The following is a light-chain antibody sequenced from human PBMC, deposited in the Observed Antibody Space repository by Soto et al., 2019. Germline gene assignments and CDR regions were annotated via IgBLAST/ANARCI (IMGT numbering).Light chain of an antibody. Sequence: QSALTQPASVSGSPGQSITISCTGTSHDIGGYKYVSWYQQHPGKAPKLMIYEVSNRPSGVFNRFSGSKSGNTASLTISGLQTEDEADYYCCAYTSTSALYVFGTGTKVTVL. CDR2: EVS. CDR1: SHDIGGYKY. J-gene: IGLJ1*01. CDR3: CAYTSTSALYV. V-gene: IGLV2-14*01.